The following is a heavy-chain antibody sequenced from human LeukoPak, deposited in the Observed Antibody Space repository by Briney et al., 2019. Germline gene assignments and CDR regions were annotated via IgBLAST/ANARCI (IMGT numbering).Heavy chain of an antibody. CDR3: ARESQEFSSGWYDRNFFDY. V-gene: IGHV4-4*07. J-gene: IGHJ4*02. D-gene: IGHD6-19*01. Sequence: SETLSLTCTVSGGSISSCYWSWIRQPAGQGREWIGRIHTSGSTNYNRSLTSRVTMSVDTSKNQFSLKLSSVTAADTAVYYCARESQEFSSGWYDRNFFDYWGQGTLVTVSS. CDR1: GGSISSCY. CDR2: IHTSGST.